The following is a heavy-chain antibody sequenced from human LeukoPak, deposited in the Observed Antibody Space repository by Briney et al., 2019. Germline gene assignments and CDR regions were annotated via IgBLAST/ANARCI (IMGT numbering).Heavy chain of an antibody. CDR3: AKDLRKYYYDSSGSLS. J-gene: IGHJ4*02. CDR1: GFTFSSYA. D-gene: IGHD3-22*01. Sequence: GGSLRLSCAASGFTFSSYAMSWVRQAPGKGLEWVSAISGSGGSTYYADSVKGRFTISRDNSKNTLYLQMNSLRAEDTAVYYCAKDLRKYYYDSSGSLSWGQGTLVTVSS. CDR2: ISGSGGST. V-gene: IGHV3-23*01.